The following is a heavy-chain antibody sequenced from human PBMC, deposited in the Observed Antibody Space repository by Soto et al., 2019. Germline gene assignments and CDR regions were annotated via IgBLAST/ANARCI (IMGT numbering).Heavy chain of an antibody. Sequence: ASVKVSCKASGYTFTGYYMHWVRQAPGQGLEWMGWINPNSGGTNYAQKFQGRVTMTRDTSISTAYMELSRLRSDDTAVYYCARGGSSSSSRSFFDYWGQGTLVTVSS. V-gene: IGHV1-2*02. J-gene: IGHJ4*02. CDR2: INPNSGGT. CDR3: ARGGSSSSSRSFFDY. D-gene: IGHD6-6*01. CDR1: GYTFTGYY.